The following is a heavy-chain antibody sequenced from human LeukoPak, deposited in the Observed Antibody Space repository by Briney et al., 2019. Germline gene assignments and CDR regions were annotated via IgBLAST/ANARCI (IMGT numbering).Heavy chain of an antibody. V-gene: IGHV4-30-4*01. D-gene: IGHD4-17*01. Sequence: ASETLSLTCTVSGGSISSGACYWSWIRQPPGKGLEWIGYIYYSGSSYYNPSLKSRVTMSVDTSKNQFSLKLSSVTAADTALYYCASLNGDPSYWSFDLWGRGTLVTVSS. CDR1: GGSISSGACY. J-gene: IGHJ2*01. CDR2: IYYSGSS. CDR3: ASLNGDPSYWSFDL.